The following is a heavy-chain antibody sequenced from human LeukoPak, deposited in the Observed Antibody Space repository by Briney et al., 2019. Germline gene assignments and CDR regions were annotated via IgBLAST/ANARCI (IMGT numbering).Heavy chain of an antibody. V-gene: IGHV3-21*01. J-gene: IGHJ6*03. CDR1: GFTFSSYS. D-gene: IGHD2-21*02. Sequence: PGGSLRLSCAASGFTFSSYSMNWVRQAPGKGLERVSSISSSSSYIYYAGSVKGRFTISRDNAKNSLYLQMNSLRAEDTAVYYCARSPSATAPYYYYYYMDVWGKGTTVTISS. CDR3: ARSPSATAPYYYYYYMDV. CDR2: ISSSSSYI.